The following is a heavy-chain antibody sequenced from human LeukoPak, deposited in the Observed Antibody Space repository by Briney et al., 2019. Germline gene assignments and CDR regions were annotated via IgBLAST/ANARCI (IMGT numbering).Heavy chain of an antibody. D-gene: IGHD5-12*01. J-gene: IGHJ4*02. CDR2: IRRGGDTT. CDR3: ARGHTDSEWLYFDS. CDR1: GFTFATYA. V-gene: IGHV3-23*01. Sequence: GGFLRLPCAASGFTFATYAMSWVRQAPGKGLECVSGIRRGGDTTYYADSVKGRFTISRDNSQNTLYLQMNSLRAEDTAVYYCARGHTDSEWLYFDSWGQGSLVTVSS.